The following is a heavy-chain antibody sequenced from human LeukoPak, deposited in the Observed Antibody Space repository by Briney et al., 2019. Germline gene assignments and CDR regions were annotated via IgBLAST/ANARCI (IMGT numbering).Heavy chain of an antibody. Sequence: PGGSLRLSCAASGFTFSNYWMHWVRQAPGKGLVWVSRISGDRSRTSYADSVKGRFTISRDNAKNTLYLQMNSLRAEDTAIFYCARVRDGSGSFDYWGQGTLVTVSS. CDR2: ISGDRSRT. CDR1: GFTFSNYW. CDR3: ARVRDGSGSFDY. J-gene: IGHJ4*02. V-gene: IGHV3-74*01. D-gene: IGHD3-10*01.